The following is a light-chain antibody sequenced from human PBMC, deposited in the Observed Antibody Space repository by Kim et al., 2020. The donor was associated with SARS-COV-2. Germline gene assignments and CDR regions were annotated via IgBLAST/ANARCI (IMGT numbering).Light chain of an antibody. J-gene: IGKJ1*01. CDR3: QQYNNWPWT. CDR2: GAS. CDR1: QSVSSN. V-gene: IGKV3-15*01. Sequence: VTPGERATPSCRASQSVSSNLAWYQQKPGQAPRRLIYGASTRATGIPARFSGSGSGTEFTLTISSLQSEDFAVYYCQQYNNWPWTFGQGTKVDIK.